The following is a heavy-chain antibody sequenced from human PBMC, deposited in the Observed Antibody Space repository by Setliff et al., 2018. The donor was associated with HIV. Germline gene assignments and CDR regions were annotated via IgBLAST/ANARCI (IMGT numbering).Heavy chain of an antibody. D-gene: IGHD2-8*01. J-gene: IGHJ6*03. CDR3: ARGRVMVYANRRYYYYMDV. CDR2: MNPNSPNT. Sequence: VASVKVSCKASGFTFINYDINWVRQAPGQGLEWMGWMNPNSPNTGYAQKFQGRVAMTRNTSINTAYMELSSLRSEDTAVYYCARGRVMVYANRRYYYYMDVWGKGTTVTVSS. CDR1: GFTFINYD. V-gene: IGHV1-8*02.